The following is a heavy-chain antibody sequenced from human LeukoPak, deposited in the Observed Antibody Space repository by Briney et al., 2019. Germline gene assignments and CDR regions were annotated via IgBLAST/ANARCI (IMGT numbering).Heavy chain of an antibody. D-gene: IGHD2-2*01. CDR2: ISGSGGST. V-gene: IGHV3-23*01. CDR1: GFTFSSYS. CDR3: AKVPPVGSGVVVPAAYQSDY. J-gene: IGHJ4*02. Sequence: QSGGSLRLSCAASGFTFSSYSMCWVRQAPGKGPEWVSAISGSGGSTYYADSVKGRFTISRDNSKNTLYLQMNSLRAEDTAVYYCAKVPPVGSGVVVPAAYQSDYWGQGTLVTVSS.